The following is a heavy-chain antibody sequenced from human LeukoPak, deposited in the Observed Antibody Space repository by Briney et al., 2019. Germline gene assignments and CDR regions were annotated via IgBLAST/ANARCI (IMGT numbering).Heavy chain of an antibody. CDR1: GYTFTSYY. Sequence: ASVKVSCKASGYTFTSYYMHWVRQAPGQGLEWMGIINPSGGSTSYAQKFQGRVTMTRDTSTSTVHMELSSLRSEDTAVYYCARVSGSITIFGGPKAFDIWGQGTMVTVSS. J-gene: IGHJ3*02. CDR2: INPSGGST. V-gene: IGHV1-46*01. CDR3: ARVSGSITIFGGPKAFDI. D-gene: IGHD3-3*01.